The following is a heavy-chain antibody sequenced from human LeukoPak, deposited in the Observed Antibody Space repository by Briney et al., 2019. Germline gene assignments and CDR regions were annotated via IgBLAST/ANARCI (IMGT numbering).Heavy chain of an antibody. CDR1: GGSISAYY. J-gene: IGHJ4*02. CDR2: IYYSGST. V-gene: IGHV4-59*08. Sequence: PSETLSLTCTVSGGSISAYYWSWIRQPPGKGLEWIGHIYYSGSTNYNPSLKRRVTISVDTSKNQFSLKLSSVTAADTAVYYCARHRDMFDYWGQGTLVTVPS. CDR3: ARHRDMFDY. D-gene: IGHD3-10*02.